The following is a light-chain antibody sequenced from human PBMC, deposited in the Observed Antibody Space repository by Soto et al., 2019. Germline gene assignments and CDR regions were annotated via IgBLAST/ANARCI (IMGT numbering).Light chain of an antibody. CDR1: ESISSW. J-gene: IGKJ1*01. V-gene: IGKV1-5*01. CDR2: DVS. Sequence: DIQMPQSPSTLSASVGDRVTITCRASESISSWLAWYQQKPGKAPKLLIYDVSSLESGVPSMFSGSGSGTEFTLIISRLQPDDFATYYCQQYNSYSLTFGQGSKVEIK. CDR3: QQYNSYSLT.